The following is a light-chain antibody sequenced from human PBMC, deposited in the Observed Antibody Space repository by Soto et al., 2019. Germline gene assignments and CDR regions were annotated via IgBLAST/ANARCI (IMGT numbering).Light chain of an antibody. CDR3: QQYNSYHLS. CDR2: DAS. J-gene: IGKJ4*01. Sequence: IQMTQSPSTLSASVGDRVTITCRAGQSLSTWSAWHQQKPGKAPKVLIYDASTLQSGVPSRFRGSGSGRELALTIRGLQPDDFATYYCQQYNSYHLSVGGGTKVDIK. V-gene: IGKV1-5*01. CDR1: QSLSTW.